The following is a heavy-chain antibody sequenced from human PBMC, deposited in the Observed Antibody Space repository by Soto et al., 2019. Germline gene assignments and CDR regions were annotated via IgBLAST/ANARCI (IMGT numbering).Heavy chain of an antibody. D-gene: IGHD3-22*01. CDR3: ASLKYYYDSGGYGGYYYYGMDV. CDR2: IIPIFGTA. CDR1: GGTFSSYA. J-gene: IGHJ6*02. V-gene: IGHV1-69*01. Sequence: QVQLVQSGAEVKKPGSSVKVSCKASGGTFSSYAISWVRQAPGQGLEWMGGIIPIFGTANYAQKFQGRVTITADESTSTAYMELSSLRSEDTAVYYCASLKYYYDSGGYGGYYYYGMDVWGQGTTVTVSS.